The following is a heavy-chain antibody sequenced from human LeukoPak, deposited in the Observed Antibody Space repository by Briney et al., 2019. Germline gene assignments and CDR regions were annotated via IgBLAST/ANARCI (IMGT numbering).Heavy chain of an antibody. V-gene: IGHV1-8*02. CDR3: ARGAPPSIGDGYNIDF. CDR2: MNPNSGNT. D-gene: IGHD5-24*01. CDR1: GYTFTTYD. Sequence: ASVKVSCKASGYTFTTYDINWVRQAPGQGLEWMGWMNPNSGNTGYVQKFQGRVTMTRYNSITTAYMELSSLRPEDTAVYYCARGAPPSIGDGYNIDFWGQGTLVTVSS. J-gene: IGHJ4*02.